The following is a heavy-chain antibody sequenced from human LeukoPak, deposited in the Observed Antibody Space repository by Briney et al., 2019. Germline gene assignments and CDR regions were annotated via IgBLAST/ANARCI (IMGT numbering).Heavy chain of an antibody. J-gene: IGHJ6*02. CDR3: ARDPTPRYCSGGSCYTHYGMDV. CDR2: ISSSSRYI. CDR1: GLTFSSYT. V-gene: IGHV3-21*01. Sequence: PGGSLRLSCAASGLTFSSYTMNCVRHAPGKGLEWVSSISSSSRYIYYADSVKGRLTISRDNAKNSLYLQMNSLRAEDTAVYYCARDPTPRYCSGGSCYTHYGMDVWGQGTTVTVSS. D-gene: IGHD2-15*01.